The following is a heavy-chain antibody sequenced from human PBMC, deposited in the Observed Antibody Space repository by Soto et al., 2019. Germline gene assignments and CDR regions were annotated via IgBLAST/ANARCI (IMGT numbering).Heavy chain of an antibody. D-gene: IGHD1-26*01. CDR1: GYSFTKYL. V-gene: IGHV5-51*01. CDR2: IYPGDSDA. J-gene: IGHJ4*02. Sequence: PWEALKISCKGSGYSFTKYLIGWVRQMPGKGLEWMGIIYPGDSDARYSPSFQGQVIISADKSINTAYLQWSSLQASDTAVYYCARTDSGTYPPPFYFDYWGQGTQVTVSS. CDR3: ARTDSGTYPPPFYFDY.